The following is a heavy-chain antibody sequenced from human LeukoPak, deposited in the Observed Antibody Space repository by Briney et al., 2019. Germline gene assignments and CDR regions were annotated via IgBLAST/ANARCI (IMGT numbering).Heavy chain of an antibody. J-gene: IGHJ5*02. CDR1: GYTFTSYY. Sequence: ASVKVSCKPSGYTFTSYYIHGVRQAPGQGLEWMGIINPSGGSTSYAQKFQGRVTVTRDTSTSTVYMELSSLRSEDTAVYYCSTLWFGEPNWFDLWGQGTLVTVSS. CDR3: STLWFGEPNWFDL. V-gene: IGHV1-46*01. CDR2: INPSGGST. D-gene: IGHD3-10*01.